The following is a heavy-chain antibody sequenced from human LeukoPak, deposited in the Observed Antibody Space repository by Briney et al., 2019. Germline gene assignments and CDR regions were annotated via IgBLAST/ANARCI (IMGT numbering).Heavy chain of an antibody. D-gene: IGHD3-22*01. CDR1: GYTFTRHG. CDR2: ISAYNGNT. CDR3: ARDPSNTSGNYPYFDY. Sequence: ASVKVSCKASGYTFTRHGISWVRQAPGQGLEWMGWISAYNGNTKYAQNFQGRVTITTGTSTTTAYMELRSLRFDDTAVYYCARDPSNTSGNYPYFDYWGQGTLVTVSS. V-gene: IGHV1-18*01. J-gene: IGHJ4*02.